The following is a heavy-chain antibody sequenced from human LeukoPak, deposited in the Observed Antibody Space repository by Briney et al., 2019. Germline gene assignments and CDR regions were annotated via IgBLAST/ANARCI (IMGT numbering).Heavy chain of an antibody. CDR2: ISSSGSTI. D-gene: IGHD3-3*01. V-gene: IGHV3-48*03. Sequence: QPGGSLRLSCAASGFTFSSYEMNWVRQAPGKGLEWVSYISSSGSTIYYADSVKGRFTISRDNAKNSLYLQMNSLRAEDTALYYCARDGVGDPNPPNPLDYDFWSGYYRNFDYWGQGTLVTVSS. J-gene: IGHJ4*02. CDR3: ARDGVGDPNPPNPLDYDFWSGYYRNFDY. CDR1: GFTFSSYE.